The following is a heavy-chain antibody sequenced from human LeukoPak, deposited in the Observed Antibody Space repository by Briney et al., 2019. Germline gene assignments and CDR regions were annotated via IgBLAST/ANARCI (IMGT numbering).Heavy chain of an antibody. D-gene: IGHD3-22*01. CDR2: ISSSGSTI. J-gene: IGHJ3*02. CDR3: ARDPGYYYDSSGYSPAFDI. V-gene: IGHV3-11*01. Sequence: PGGSLRLSCAASGFTFSDYYMSWIRQAPGKGLEWVSYISSSGSTIYYADSVKGRFTISRDNAKNSLYLQMNSLRAEDTAVYYCARDPGYYYDSSGYSPAFDIWGQGTMVTVSS. CDR1: GFTFSDYY.